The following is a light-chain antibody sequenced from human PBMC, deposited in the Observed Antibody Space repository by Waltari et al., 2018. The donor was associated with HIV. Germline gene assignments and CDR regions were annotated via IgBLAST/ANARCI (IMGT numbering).Light chain of an antibody. CDR3: GTWYSSVGAAV. V-gene: IGLV1-51*01. CDR1: SSNFGSGF. J-gene: IGLJ3*02. Sequence: QSVLTQPPSVSAAPGQKVTISCSGSSSNFGSGFVSWYQHLPGAAPSLLIYDYTSRPAWISDRISGSNTGTSATLGITGLWTGNECEYYCGTWYSSVGAAVCGGGTRLTVL. CDR2: DYT.